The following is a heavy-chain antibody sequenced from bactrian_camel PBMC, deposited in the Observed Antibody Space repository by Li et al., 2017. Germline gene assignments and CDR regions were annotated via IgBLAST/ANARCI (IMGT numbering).Heavy chain of an antibody. Sequence: HVQLVESGGASVQAGGSLRLSCVASGDTIGRYCMGWFRQIPDKEREGVAGIESDGSTSYAGSVKGRFTVSQDSANNTVYLQMNSLKTEDTAMYYCVTGPTPPIKCLREFGSWGQGTQVTVS. CDR3: VTGPTPPIKCLREFGS. J-gene: IGHJ6*01. CDR2: IESDGST. V-gene: IGHV3S9*01. CDR1: GDTIGRYC.